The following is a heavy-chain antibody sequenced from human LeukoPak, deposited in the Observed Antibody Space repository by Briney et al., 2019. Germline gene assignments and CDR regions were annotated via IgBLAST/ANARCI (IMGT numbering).Heavy chain of an antibody. CDR3: ARDWGGAWFGEFVSPTSQDY. V-gene: IGHV3-7*01. Sequence: GGSLRLSCAASGFTFSSYWMSWVRQAPGKGLEWVANIKQDGSEKYYVDSVKGRFTIFRDNAKNSLYLQMNSLRAEDTAVYYCARDWGGAWFGEFVSPTSQDYWGQGTLVTVSS. D-gene: IGHD3-10*01. CDR2: IKQDGSEK. CDR1: GFTFSSYW. J-gene: IGHJ4*02.